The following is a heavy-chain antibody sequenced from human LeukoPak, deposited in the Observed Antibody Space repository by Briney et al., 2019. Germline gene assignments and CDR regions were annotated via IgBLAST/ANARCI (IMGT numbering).Heavy chain of an antibody. J-gene: IGHJ4*02. V-gene: IGHV4-34*01. CDR2: INHSGST. D-gene: IGHD2-21*02. Sequence: SETLSLTCAVYGGSFSGYYWSWIRQPPGKGLEWIGEINHSGSTNYNPSLKSRVTISVDTSKDQFSLKLSSVTAADTAVYYCARGEVTFDYWGQGTLVTVSS. CDR3: ARGEVTFDY. CDR1: GGSFSGYY.